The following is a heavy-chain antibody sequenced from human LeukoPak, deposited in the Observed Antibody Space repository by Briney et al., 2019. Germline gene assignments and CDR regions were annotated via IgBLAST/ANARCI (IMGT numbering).Heavy chain of an antibody. CDR3: ARLPEYCSSTSCNDYYYGLDV. V-gene: IGHV4-39*07. CDR1: GGSISSSSYY. D-gene: IGHD2-2*01. J-gene: IGHJ6*02. Sequence: SETLSLTCTVSGGSISSSSYYWGWIRQPPGKGLEWIGSIYYSGSTSYNPSLKSRVTISVDTSKNQFSLKLSSVTAADTAVYYCARLPEYCSSTSCNDYYYGLDVWGQGTTVTVSS. CDR2: IYYSGST.